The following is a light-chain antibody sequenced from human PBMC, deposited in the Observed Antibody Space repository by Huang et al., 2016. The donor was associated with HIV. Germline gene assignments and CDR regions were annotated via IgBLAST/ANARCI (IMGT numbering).Light chain of an antibody. CDR1: QNIGSD. J-gene: IGKJ1*01. CDR3: QQYHNWPWT. CDR2: DAS. V-gene: IGKV3-15*01. Sequence: EIVMTQSPATLSVSPGERATLSCRASQNIGSDLAWYRQKPGQAPRLLLYDASARAAGLPARFSGSGSGTDFTLTISSLQSEDFAGYYCQQYHNWPWTFGQGTKVEIK.